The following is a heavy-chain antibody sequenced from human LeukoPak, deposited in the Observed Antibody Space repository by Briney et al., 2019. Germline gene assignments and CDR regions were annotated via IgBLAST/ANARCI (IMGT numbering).Heavy chain of an antibody. V-gene: IGHV3-30*07. CDR2: ISYDGSNK. CDR1: GFTFSSYA. CDR3: ARDTSFSSRWYSGENWYFDL. Sequence: PGGSLRLSCAAPGFTFSSYAMHWVRQAPGKGLEWVAVISYDGSNKYYADSVKGRFTISRDNSKNTLYLQMNSLRAEDTAVYYCARDTSFSSRWYSGENWYFDLWGRGTLVTVSS. D-gene: IGHD3-10*01. J-gene: IGHJ2*01.